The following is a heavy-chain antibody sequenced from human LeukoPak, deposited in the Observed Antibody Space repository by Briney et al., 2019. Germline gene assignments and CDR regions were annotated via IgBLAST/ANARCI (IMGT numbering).Heavy chain of an antibody. Sequence: SETLSLTCTVSGGSITSYYWSWIRQPPGKGLEWIGYIYYSGSTNYNPSLKSRVTISVDTSKNQFSLKLSSVAAADTAVYYCARGGVNYKIAGPWGQGALVTVSS. D-gene: IGHD3-10*01. CDR3: ARGGVNYKIAGP. J-gene: IGHJ5*02. V-gene: IGHV4-59*01. CDR2: IYYSGST. CDR1: GGSITSYY.